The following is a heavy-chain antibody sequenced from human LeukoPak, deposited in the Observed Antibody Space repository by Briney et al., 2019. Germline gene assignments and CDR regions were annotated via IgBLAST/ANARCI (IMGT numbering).Heavy chain of an antibody. CDR1: GYTFTSYD. CDR2: MNPNSGNT. V-gene: IGHV1-8*01. CDR3: ARAAVAGTRVYYYYCMDV. D-gene: IGHD6-19*01. J-gene: IGHJ6*03. Sequence: GASVKVSCKASGYTFTSYDINWVRQATGQGLEWMGWMNPNSGNTGYAQKFQGRVTMTRNTSISTAYMELSSLRSEDTAVYYCARAAVAGTRVYYYYCMDVWGKGTTVTVSS.